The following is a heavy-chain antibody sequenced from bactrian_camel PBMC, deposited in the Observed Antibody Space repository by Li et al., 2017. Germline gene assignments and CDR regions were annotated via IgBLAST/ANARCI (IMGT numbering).Heavy chain of an antibody. D-gene: IGHD6*01. CDR2: LWIGGAQT. CDR1: RYTYKRNC. J-gene: IGHJ4*01. CDR3: AADQLYGTCRDVLDFPA. V-gene: IGHV3S1*01. Sequence: HVQLVESGGGSVQAGGSLTLSCAAGRYTYKRNCMGWFRQRPGKDREGVAVLWIGGAQTTYADSAKGRFIITRDKARDLVYLQMNGLQPEDTGMYFCAADQLYGTCRDVLDFPARGQGTQVTVS.